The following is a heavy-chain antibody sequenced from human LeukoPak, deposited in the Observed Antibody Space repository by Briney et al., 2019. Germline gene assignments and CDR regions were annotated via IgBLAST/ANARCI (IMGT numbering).Heavy chain of an antibody. Sequence: GGSLRLSCVVSGFNFNTFGMHWVRQAPGKGLEWVAFIRYDGTNEYYADSVKGRFTISRDNSKNTLFLQMNSLRADDTALYYCAKIWLGRRRTVDLVSTGETDFWGQGTLVTVSS. CDR1: GFNFNTFG. D-gene: IGHD5/OR15-5a*01. CDR2: IRYDGTNE. V-gene: IGHV3-30*02. CDR3: AKIWLGRRRTVDLVSTGETDF. J-gene: IGHJ4*02.